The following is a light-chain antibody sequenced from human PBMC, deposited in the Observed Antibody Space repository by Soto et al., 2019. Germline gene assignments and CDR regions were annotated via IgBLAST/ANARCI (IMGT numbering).Light chain of an antibody. V-gene: IGKV1-39*01. J-gene: IGKJ4*01. CDR1: QSISSY. CDR2: AAS. CDR3: QQGYSTPST. Sequence: DIQMTQSPSSLSASVGDRVTITCRASQSISSYLNWYQQKPGKATKLLIYAASSLQSGVPSRFSGSGSGTDFTLTISSLQPEDFATYYCQQGYSTPSTFGGGTKVDIK.